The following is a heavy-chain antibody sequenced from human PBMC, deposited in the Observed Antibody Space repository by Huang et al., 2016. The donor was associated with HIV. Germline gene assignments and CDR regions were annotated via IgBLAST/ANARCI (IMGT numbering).Heavy chain of an antibody. CDR3: AKNPSITAVDSDYYYYYMDV. CDR1: GFTFRNHW. J-gene: IGHJ6*03. CDR2: INGGGVEP. Sequence: EVQLVESGGGLVQPGGSLRLSCAASGFTFRNHWMHWVRQAPGKGLGWASRINGGGVEPSPADSVKGRFTISRDNAQNTVHLHMNSLRAEDTAVYFCAKNPSITAVDSDYYYYYMDVWGKGTTVTVS. V-gene: IGHV3-74*01. D-gene: IGHD6-13*01.